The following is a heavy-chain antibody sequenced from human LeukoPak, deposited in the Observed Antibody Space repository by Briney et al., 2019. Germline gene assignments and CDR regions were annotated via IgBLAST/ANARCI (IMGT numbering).Heavy chain of an antibody. D-gene: IGHD3-22*01. V-gene: IGHV1-2*02. CDR2: INLNSGGT. Sequence: ASVKVSCKASGYTFTGYYMHWVRQAPGQGLEWMGWINLNSGGTNYAQKFQGRVTMTRDTSISTAYMELSRLRSDDTAVYYCARAWRYYDSSGYYLWEIDYWGQGTLVTVSS. CDR1: GYTFTGYY. J-gene: IGHJ4*02. CDR3: ARAWRYYDSSGYYLWEIDY.